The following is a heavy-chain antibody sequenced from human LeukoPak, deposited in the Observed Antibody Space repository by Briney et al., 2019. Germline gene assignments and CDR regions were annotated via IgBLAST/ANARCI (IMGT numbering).Heavy chain of an antibody. V-gene: IGHV3-23*01. Sequence: GGSLRLSCAASGFTFSSYAMSWVRQAPGKGLEWVSAISGSGGSTYYADSVKGRFTISRDNAKNSLYLQMNSLRAEDTAVYYCARVVEQWLVPYYFDYWGQGTLVTVSS. D-gene: IGHD6-19*01. CDR2: ISGSGGST. CDR1: GFTFSSYA. J-gene: IGHJ4*02. CDR3: ARVVEQWLVPYYFDY.